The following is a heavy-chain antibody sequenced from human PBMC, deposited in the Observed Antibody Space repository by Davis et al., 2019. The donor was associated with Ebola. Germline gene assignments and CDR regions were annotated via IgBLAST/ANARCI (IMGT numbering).Heavy chain of an antibody. D-gene: IGHD6-6*01. V-gene: IGHV4-39*07. CDR3: ARDLGIAARPEDNWFDP. J-gene: IGHJ5*02. CDR1: GGSISSSSYY. Sequence: PGGSLRLSCTVSGGSISSSSYYWGWIRQPPGKGLEWIGSIYYSGSTYYNPSLKSRVTISVDTSKNQFSLKLSSVTAADTAVYYCARDLGIAARPEDNWFDPWGQGTLVTVSS. CDR2: IYYSGST.